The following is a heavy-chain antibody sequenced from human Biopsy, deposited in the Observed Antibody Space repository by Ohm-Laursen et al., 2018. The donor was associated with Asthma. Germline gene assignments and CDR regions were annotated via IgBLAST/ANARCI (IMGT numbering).Heavy chain of an antibody. Sequence: EPSVKVSCKPSGYTFNSAGITWVRQAPGQGLEWMGWISVYNGDTKVAQKLQDRVTMITDTSTSTAYMELRSLRSDDTAVYFCARAVDYSHYYGIDVWGQGTTVTVS. J-gene: IGHJ6*02. D-gene: IGHD3-10*01. V-gene: IGHV1-18*01. CDR1: GYTFNSAG. CDR3: ARAVDYSHYYGIDV. CDR2: ISVYNGDT.